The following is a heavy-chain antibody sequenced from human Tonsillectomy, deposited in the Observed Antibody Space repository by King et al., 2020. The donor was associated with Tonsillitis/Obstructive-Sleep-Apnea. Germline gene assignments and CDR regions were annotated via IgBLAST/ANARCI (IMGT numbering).Heavy chain of an antibody. CDR3: ARDSMSHYFDSSAYYTCAY. V-gene: IGHV1-18*01. D-gene: IGHD3-22*01. J-gene: IGHJ1*01. CDR2: ISAYNGDT. CDR1: GYSFTSYG. Sequence: MQLVQSGAEVKKPGASVKVSCKASGYSFTSYGISWVRQAPGQGLEWMGWISAYNGDTNYAQKLQGRVTMTTDTSTSTAYMELRSLRSDDTAVYFCARDSMSHYFDSSAYYTCAYGGQGTLVTVST.